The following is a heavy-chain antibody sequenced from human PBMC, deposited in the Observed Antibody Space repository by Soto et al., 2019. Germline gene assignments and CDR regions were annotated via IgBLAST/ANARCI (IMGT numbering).Heavy chain of an antibody. V-gene: IGHV3-33*01. D-gene: IGHD1-26*01. CDR2: IWYDGSNK. J-gene: IGHJ4*02. Sequence: QVQLVESGGGVVQPGRSLRLSCAASGFTFSSYGMHWVRQAPGKGLEWVAVIWYDGSNKYYADSVKGRFTISRDNSKNTLYLQMISLRAEDTAVYYCAREYSDGSYGLDYWGQGTLVTVSS. CDR1: GFTFSSYG. CDR3: AREYSDGSYGLDY.